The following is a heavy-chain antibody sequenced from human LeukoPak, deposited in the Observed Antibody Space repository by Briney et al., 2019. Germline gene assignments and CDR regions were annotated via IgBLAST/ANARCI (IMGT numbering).Heavy chain of an antibody. CDR3: AKVGRYSSSWYGRSDTLCFDY. J-gene: IGHJ4*02. V-gene: IGHV3-30*18. D-gene: IGHD6-13*01. CDR1: GFTFSSYG. CDR2: ISYDGSNK. Sequence: GGSLRLSCAAYGFTFSSYGMHWVRQAPGKGLEWLAVISYDGSNKYYADSVKGRFTISRDNSKNTLYLQMNSLRAEDTAVYYCAKVGRYSSSWYGRSDTLCFDYWGQGALVTVSS.